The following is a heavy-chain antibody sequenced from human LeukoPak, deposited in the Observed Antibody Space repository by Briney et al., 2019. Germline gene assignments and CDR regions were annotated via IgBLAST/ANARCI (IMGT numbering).Heavy chain of an antibody. D-gene: IGHD6-6*01. J-gene: IGHJ4*02. CDR2: ISGSGGAI. CDR3: ARDKYSSSSYYFDY. Sequence: PGGALRLSCAASGFTFSTYEMNWVRQARGKGLEWVSHISGSGGAIYYADSVKGRFTISRDNAKNSLYLQMNSLRAEDTAVYYCARDKYSSSSYYFDYWGQGTLVTVSS. V-gene: IGHV3-48*03. CDR1: GFTFSTYE.